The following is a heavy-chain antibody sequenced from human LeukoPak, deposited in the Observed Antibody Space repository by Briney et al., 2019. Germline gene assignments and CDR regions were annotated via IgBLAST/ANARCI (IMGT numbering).Heavy chain of an antibody. V-gene: IGHV3-48*02. D-gene: IGHD6-25*01. CDR3: ARDVQRRFDP. Sequence: GGSLGLSCAASGFTFSSYSMNWVRQAPGKGLEWVSYISSSSSTIYYADSVKGRLTISRDNAKNSLYLQMNSLRDEDTAMYYCARDVQRRFDPWGQGTLVTVSS. CDR1: GFTFSSYS. CDR2: ISSSSSTI. J-gene: IGHJ5*02.